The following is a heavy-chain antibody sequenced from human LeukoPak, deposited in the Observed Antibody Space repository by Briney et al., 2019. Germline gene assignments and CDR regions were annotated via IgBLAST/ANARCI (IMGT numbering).Heavy chain of an antibody. CDR2: INPSGGSA. D-gene: IGHD4-23*01. Sequence: ASVKVSCKASGYTFTSYYMHWVRQAPGQGLEWMGIINPSGGSASYAQKFQGRVTMTRDTSTSTVYMELSSLRSEDPAVYYCARENYGGNSAVGYWGQGTLVTVSS. V-gene: IGHV1-46*03. CDR3: ARENYGGNSAVGY. CDR1: GYTFTSYY. J-gene: IGHJ4*02.